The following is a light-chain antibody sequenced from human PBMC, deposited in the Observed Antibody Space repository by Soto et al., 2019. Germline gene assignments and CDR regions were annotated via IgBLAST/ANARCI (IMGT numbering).Light chain of an antibody. CDR2: EVS. Sequence: QSALAQPASVSGSPGQSITISCRGISSDVGGDNHVSWYQQYPGKAPKLMIYEVSDRPSGVSNRFSGSKSGNTASLTISGLQAEDEADYYCSSYTSSFRRVFGTGTKGTVL. CDR1: SSDVGGDNH. J-gene: IGLJ1*01. CDR3: SSYTSSFRRV. V-gene: IGLV2-14*01.